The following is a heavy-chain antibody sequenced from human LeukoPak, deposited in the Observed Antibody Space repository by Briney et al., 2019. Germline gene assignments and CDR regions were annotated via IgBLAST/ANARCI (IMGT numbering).Heavy chain of an antibody. J-gene: IGHJ4*02. D-gene: IGHD3-22*01. Sequence: PSETLSLTCTVSGYSISSGYYWGWIRQPPGKGLEWIGSIYHSGSTYYNPSLKSRVTISVDTSKNQFSLKLSSVTAADTAVYYCARGEGGEDYYDSSGSPSPMGYWGQGTLVTVSS. CDR3: ARGEGGEDYYDSSGSPSPMGY. CDR1: GYSISSGYY. CDR2: IYHSGST. V-gene: IGHV4-38-2*02.